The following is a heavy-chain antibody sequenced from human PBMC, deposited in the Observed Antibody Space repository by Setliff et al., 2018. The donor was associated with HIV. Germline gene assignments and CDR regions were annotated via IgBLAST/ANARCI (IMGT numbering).Heavy chain of an antibody. V-gene: IGHV4-4*07. J-gene: IGHJ5*02. CDR3: AREKSFGGATGWFDP. CDR2: IYTTGRT. D-gene: IGHD2-15*01. CDR1: GDSFSTYY. Sequence: SETLSLTCTVSGDSFSTYYWTWIRQPAGKGLDWIGRIYTTGRTSYNPSLKNRVTMSIDSSRNQFSLKINSVTAADTAIYFCAREKSFGGATGWFDPWGQGTLVTVSS.